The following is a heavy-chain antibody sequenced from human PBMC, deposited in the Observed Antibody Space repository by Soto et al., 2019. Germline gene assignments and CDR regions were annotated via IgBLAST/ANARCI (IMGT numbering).Heavy chain of an antibody. D-gene: IGHD3-3*01. J-gene: IGHJ4*02. CDR2: VNPETGAT. Sequence: EASVKVSCKASGYTLKGYHFDWVRQAPGQGLEWMGWVNPETGATNYTQKFQDRVTMTRDTSITTAYMELSRLTSDDTAVYYCARGTPYYDFWSGYAFDLWGQGALVTVP. CDR3: ARGTPYYDFWSGYAFDL. V-gene: IGHV1-2*02. CDR1: GYTLKGYH.